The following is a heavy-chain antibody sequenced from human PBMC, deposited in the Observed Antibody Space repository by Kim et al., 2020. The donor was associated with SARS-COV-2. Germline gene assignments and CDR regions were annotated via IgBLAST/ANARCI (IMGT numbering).Heavy chain of an antibody. D-gene: IGHD5-18*01. CDR1: GGSISSGGYS. Sequence: SETLSLTCAVSGGSISSGGYSWSWIRQPPGKGLEWIGYIYHSGSTYYNPSLKSRVTISVDRSKNQFSLKLSSVTAADTAVYYCARVRIQLWSDYYYYYGMDVWGQGTTVTVSS. CDR3: ARVRIQLWSDYYYYYGMDV. J-gene: IGHJ6*02. V-gene: IGHV4-30-2*01. CDR2: IYHSGST.